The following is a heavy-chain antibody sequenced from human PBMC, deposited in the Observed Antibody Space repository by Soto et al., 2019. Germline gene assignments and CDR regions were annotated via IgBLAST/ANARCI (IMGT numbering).Heavy chain of an antibody. CDR1: GFTVNSNY. Sequence: GGSLRLSCAASGFTVNSNYMSWVRQAPGKGLEWVSVIYSGGSTYYADSVKGRFTISRDNSKNTLYLQMNSLRAEDTAVYYCAREVEQWLVIGYYYYYMDVWGKGTTVTVSS. J-gene: IGHJ6*03. D-gene: IGHD6-19*01. CDR3: AREVEQWLVIGYYYYYMDV. CDR2: IYSGGST. V-gene: IGHV3-66*01.